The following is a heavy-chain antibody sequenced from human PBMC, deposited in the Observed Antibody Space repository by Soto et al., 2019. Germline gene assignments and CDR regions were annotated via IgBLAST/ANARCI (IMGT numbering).Heavy chain of an antibody. CDR1: GFTFSSYG. D-gene: IGHD3-3*01. J-gene: IGHJ4*02. CDR3: ARDANYDFWSGYPPAHYFDY. Sequence: QVQLVESGGGVVQPGRSLRLSCAASGFTFSSYGMHWVRQAPGKGLEWVAVIWYDGSNKYYADSVKGRFTISRDNSKNTLYLQMNSLRAEDTAVYYCARDANYDFWSGYPPAHYFDYWGQGTLVTVSS. CDR2: IWYDGSNK. V-gene: IGHV3-33*01.